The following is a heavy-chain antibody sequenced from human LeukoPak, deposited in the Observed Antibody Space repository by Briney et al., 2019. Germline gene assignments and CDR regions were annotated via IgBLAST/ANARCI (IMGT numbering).Heavy chain of an antibody. V-gene: IGHV4-59*01. CDR3: AREGSGTAMVAFDI. D-gene: IGHD5-18*01. CDR1: GGSISSYY. J-gene: IGHJ3*02. Sequence: SETLSLTCTVSGGSISSYYWSWIRQPPGKGLEWIGYIYYSGSTNYNPSLKSRVTISVDTSKNQFSLKLSSVTAADTAVYYCAREGSGTAMVAFDIWGQGTMVTVSS. CDR2: IYYSGST.